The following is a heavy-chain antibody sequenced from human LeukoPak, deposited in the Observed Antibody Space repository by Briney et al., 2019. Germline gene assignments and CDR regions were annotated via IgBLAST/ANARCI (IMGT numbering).Heavy chain of an antibody. V-gene: IGHV3-30*19. CDR3: ARRRYFDTDYYGMDV. CDR2: IWYDGSNK. Sequence: GGSLRLSCAASGFTFSSYGMHWVRQAPGKGLEWVAVIWYDGSNKYYADSVKGRFTISRDNSKNTLYLQMNSLRAEDTAVYYCARRRYFDTDYYGMDVWGQGTTVTVSS. CDR1: GFTFSSYG. D-gene: IGHD3-9*01. J-gene: IGHJ6*02.